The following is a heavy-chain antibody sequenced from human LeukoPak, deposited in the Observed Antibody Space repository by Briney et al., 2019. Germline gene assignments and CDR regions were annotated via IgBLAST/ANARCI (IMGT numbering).Heavy chain of an antibody. J-gene: IGHJ4*02. CDR2: INHSGST. V-gene: IGHV4-34*01. CDR1: GGSFSGYY. D-gene: IGHD3-22*01. Sequence: SETLSLTCAVYGGSFSGYYWSWIRQPPGKGLEWIGEINHSGSTNYNPSLKSRVTISVDTSKNQFSLKLSPVTAADTAVYYCARGSGGSGYYYDYWGQGTLVTVSS. CDR3: ARGSGGSGYYYDY.